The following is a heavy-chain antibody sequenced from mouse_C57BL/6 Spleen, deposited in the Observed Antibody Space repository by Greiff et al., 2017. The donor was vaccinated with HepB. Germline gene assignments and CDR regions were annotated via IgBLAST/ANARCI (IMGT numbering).Heavy chain of an antibody. D-gene: IGHD2-2*01. J-gene: IGHJ2*01. Sequence: QVQLQQPGAELVMPGASVKLSCKASGYTFTSYWMHWVKQRPGQGLEWIGEIDPSDSYTNYNQKFKGKSTLTVDKSSSTAYMQLSSLTSEDSAVYDGARSGGDGDDTLDDGGQGTTLTGSA. CDR3: ARSGGDGDDTLDD. V-gene: IGHV1-69*01. CDR2: IDPSDSYT. CDR1: GYTFTSYW.